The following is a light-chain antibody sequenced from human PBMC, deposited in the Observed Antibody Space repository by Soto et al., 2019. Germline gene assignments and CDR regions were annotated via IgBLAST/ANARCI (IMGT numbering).Light chain of an antibody. Sequence: QSALTQPASVSGSPGQSITISCAGTMRDIGAYNLVSWYQQHPGRAPQLIIYEVRNRPSGISFRFSGSKSGNTASLTISGLQAEDEADYYCSSYTSKSSLIFGGGTQLTVL. CDR1: MRDIGAYNL. CDR3: SSYTSKSSLI. CDR2: EVR. J-gene: IGLJ2*01. V-gene: IGLV2-14*01.